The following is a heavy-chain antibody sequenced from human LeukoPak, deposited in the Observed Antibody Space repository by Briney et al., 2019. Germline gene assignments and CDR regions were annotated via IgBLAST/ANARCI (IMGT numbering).Heavy chain of an antibody. CDR2: FDPEDGET. D-gene: IGHD3-16*02. CDR3: ARGGGYDYVWGSYPFIYYYYGMDV. Sequence: ASVKVSCKVSGYTLTELSMHWVRQAPGKGLEWMGGFDPEDGETIYAQKFQGRVTMTRNTSISTAYMELSSLRSEDTAVYYCARGGGYDYVWGSYPFIYYYYGMDVWGQGTTVTVSS. J-gene: IGHJ6*02. V-gene: IGHV1-24*01. CDR1: GYTLTELS.